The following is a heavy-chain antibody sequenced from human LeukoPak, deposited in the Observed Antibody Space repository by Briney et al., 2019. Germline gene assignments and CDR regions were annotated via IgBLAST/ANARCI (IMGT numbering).Heavy chain of an antibody. CDR3: AKNEVGASDY. J-gene: IGHJ4*02. Sequence: PGGSLRLSCAASGFTFSSYAMSWVRQAPGKGLEWVSSISSSSSYIYYADSVKGRFTISRDNAKNSLYLQMNSLRAEDTAVYYCAKNEVGASDYWGQGTLVTVSS. V-gene: IGHV3-21*01. CDR1: GFTFSSYA. CDR2: ISSSSSYI. D-gene: IGHD1-26*01.